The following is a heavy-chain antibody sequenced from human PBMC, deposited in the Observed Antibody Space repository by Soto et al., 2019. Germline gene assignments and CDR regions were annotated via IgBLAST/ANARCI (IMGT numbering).Heavy chain of an antibody. CDR2: ISTRSDI. CDR1: GFTFSGYS. Sequence: GGSLRLSCAASGFTFSGYSMNWVRQAPGKGLEWVASISTRSDIYYADSVKGRFTISRDNAKNSVSLQMNSLRAEDTAVYYCAREETAWPLAYGLDVWGQGTTVTVSS. J-gene: IGHJ6*02. CDR3: AREETAWPLAYGLDV. D-gene: IGHD2-21*02. V-gene: IGHV3-21*01.